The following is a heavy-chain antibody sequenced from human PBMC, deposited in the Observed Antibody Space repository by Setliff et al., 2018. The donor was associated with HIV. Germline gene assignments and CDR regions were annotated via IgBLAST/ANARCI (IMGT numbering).Heavy chain of an antibody. CDR1: GFTFSTYG. J-gene: IGHJ3*01. V-gene: IGHV3-23*01. Sequence: GESLKISCAASGFTFSTYGMSWVRQAPGKGLEWVSAISGSGGSTYYADPVKGRFTISRDNSKNTLYLQMKSLRADDTAVYYCARPLSTSYNFWGDAFAVWGQGTVVTVSS. CDR2: ISGSGGST. D-gene: IGHD3-3*01. CDR3: ARPLSTSYNFWGDAFAV.